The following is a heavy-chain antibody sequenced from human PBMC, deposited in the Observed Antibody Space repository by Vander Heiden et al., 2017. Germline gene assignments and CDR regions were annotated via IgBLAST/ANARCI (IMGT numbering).Heavy chain of an antibody. V-gene: IGHV3-73*01. CDR3: TRRDSYCEMVRAD. J-gene: IGHJ4*02. CDR1: GYTFSGCA. Sequence: EAQPVESGGGVVEPGGSVKRSCAAPGYTFSGCAMHWVRQASGKGLGWVGGIRSNANSSQTAQGGVLKGRFTISSYDSKKTQYLQLNSMQTEYAAVYYCTRRDSYCEMVRADWGQGTLGTVSS. D-gene: IGHD2-8*01. CDR2: IRSNANSSQT.